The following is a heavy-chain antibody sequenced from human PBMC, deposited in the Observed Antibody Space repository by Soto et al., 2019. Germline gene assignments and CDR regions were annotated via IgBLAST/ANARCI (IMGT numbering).Heavy chain of an antibody. CDR2: INQDGTEI. CDR1: GFTFSNYW. CDR3: ASVAM. Sequence: EVQLVESGGGLVQPGGSLRLSCAASGFTFSNYWMSWVRQAPGKGLEWVTNINQDGTEINYVDSVRGRFTISRDNAKNTLDLQMNSLTAEDTAVYYCASVAMWGQGTLVTVSS. J-gene: IGHJ4*02. V-gene: IGHV3-7*01. D-gene: IGHD5-12*01.